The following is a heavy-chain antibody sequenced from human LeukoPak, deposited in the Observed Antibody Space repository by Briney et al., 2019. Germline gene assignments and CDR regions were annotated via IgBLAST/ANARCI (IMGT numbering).Heavy chain of an antibody. Sequence: GASVKVSCKASGYTFTCYYMHWVRQAPGQGLEWMGWINPNSGGTNYAQKFQGRVTMTRDTSISTAYMELSSLRSDDSAVYDCARDSSWYYFDYWGQGTLVTASS. V-gene: IGHV1-2*02. CDR2: INPNSGGT. J-gene: IGHJ4*02. CDR3: ARDSSWYYFDY. CDR1: GYTFTCYY. D-gene: IGHD6-13*01.